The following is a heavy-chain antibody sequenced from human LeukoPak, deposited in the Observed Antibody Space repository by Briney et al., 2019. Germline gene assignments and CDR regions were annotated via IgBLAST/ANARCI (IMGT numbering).Heavy chain of an antibody. D-gene: IGHD6-19*01. Sequence: GGSLRLSCAASGFTFSRYWMHWVRQAPGKGLVWVSPITPDGSVTTYADAVKGRFTISRDNAENTLYLQMNNLRVEDTAVYYCARDSPSGFFDLWGRGTLVTVSS. CDR1: GFTFSRYW. CDR3: ARDSPSGFFDL. V-gene: IGHV3-74*01. J-gene: IGHJ2*01. CDR2: ITPDGSVT.